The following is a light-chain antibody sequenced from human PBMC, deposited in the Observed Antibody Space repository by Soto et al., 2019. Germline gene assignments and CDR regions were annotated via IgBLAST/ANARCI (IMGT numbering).Light chain of an antibody. Sequence: QSVLTQSPSASASLGASVKLTCTLSSGHSNYAIAWHQQQSEKGPRYLMKLNSDGSHSKGDGIPDRFSGSSSGAERYLTIXXXXXXXXADYYCQTWGSGIVVFGGGTKL. J-gene: IGLJ2*01. CDR2: LNSDGSH. CDR1: SGHSNYA. CDR3: QTWGSGIVV. V-gene: IGLV4-69*01.